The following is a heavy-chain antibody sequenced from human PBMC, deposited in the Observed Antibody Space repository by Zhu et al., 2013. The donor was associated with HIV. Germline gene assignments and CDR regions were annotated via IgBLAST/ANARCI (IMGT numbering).Heavy chain of an antibody. CDR1: GYTFTSYY. J-gene: IGHJ6*02. V-gene: IGHV1-46*03. CDR3: ALLVQGDLLDYYYYGMDV. CDR2: INPSGGST. D-gene: IGHD3-10*01. Sequence: VQLVQSGAEVKKPGASVKVSCKASGYTFTSYYMHWVRQAPGQGLEWMGIINPSGGSTSYAQKFQGRVTMTRDTSTSTVYMELSSLRSEDTAVYYCALLVQGDLLDYYYYGMDVWGQGTTVTVSS.